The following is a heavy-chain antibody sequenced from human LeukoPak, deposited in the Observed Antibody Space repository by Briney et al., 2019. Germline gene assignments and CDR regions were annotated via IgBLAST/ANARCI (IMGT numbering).Heavy chain of an antibody. J-gene: IGHJ4*02. D-gene: IGHD3-22*01. V-gene: IGHV3-7*02. CDR2: IKEEGSGK. Sequence: GGSLRLSCVASGFTFSSYWMSWVRQAPGKGLEWVANIKEEGSGKYYVDSVKGRFTISRDNAKNSLYLQMNSLRAEDTAVYYCARIYYDSSGYRLFDYWGQGPLVPVSS. CDR3: ARIYYDSSGYRLFDY. CDR1: GFTFSSYW.